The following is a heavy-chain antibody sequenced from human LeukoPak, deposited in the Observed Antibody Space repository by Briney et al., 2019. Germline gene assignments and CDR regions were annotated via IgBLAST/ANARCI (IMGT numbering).Heavy chain of an antibody. CDR1: GYTFTSYG. Sequence: GASVKVSCKASGYTFTSYGISWVRQAPGQGLEWMGWISAYNGNTNYAQKFQGRVTMTRDTSTSTVYMELSSLRSEDTAVYYCARDLATGTTPYYYYGMDVRGQGTTVTVSS. CDR2: ISAYNGNT. J-gene: IGHJ6*02. V-gene: IGHV1-18*01. CDR3: ARDLATGTTPYYYYGMDV. D-gene: IGHD1-1*01.